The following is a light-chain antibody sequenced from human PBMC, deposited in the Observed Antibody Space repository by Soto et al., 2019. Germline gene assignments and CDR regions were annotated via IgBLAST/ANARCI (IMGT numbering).Light chain of an antibody. V-gene: IGKV3-15*01. J-gene: IGKJ1*01. Sequence: EVVMTQSPATLSVSPGERATLSCRASRGIGSTLAWYQQKPGQTPRLLIYDTSTRATGVPGRFIGSRSGTEFTLTITSLQSKDFGTYYCQHPKWAFGQGTTVEI. CDR3: QHPKWA. CDR2: DTS. CDR1: RGIGST.